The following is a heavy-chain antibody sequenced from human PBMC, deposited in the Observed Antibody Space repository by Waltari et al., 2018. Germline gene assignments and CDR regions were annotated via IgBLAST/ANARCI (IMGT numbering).Heavy chain of an antibody. D-gene: IGHD1-26*01. V-gene: IGHV4-4*02. CDR3: ARYRGRGLYLDS. CDR1: GDSVSNNYW. J-gene: IGHJ4*02. CDR2: IHGTGKT. Sequence: QLQLQQSGPGLVKPSESLFLSCAVSGDSVSNNYWWSWVRQPPGKGLEWIGQIHGTGKTNYNPSLGSRVTVSMDTSNNPFSLRVTSPTAADTAVYFCARYRGRGLYLDSWGQGTLVTVS.